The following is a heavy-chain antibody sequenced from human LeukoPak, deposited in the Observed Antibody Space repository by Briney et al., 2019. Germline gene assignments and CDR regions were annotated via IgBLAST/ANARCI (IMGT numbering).Heavy chain of an antibody. CDR3: TSDPVGGYCDFTRCVDFYMDA. D-gene: IGHD2-2*03. J-gene: IGHJ6*03. V-gene: IGHV3-15*01. Sequence: GGSLRLSCAASGFTFSNAWMNWVRQAPWKGLEWVGRNKSRNDGGITDYAAPVKGRFTISRDDSKNTLYLQMNLLKTEDTAVYYCTSDPVGGYCDFTRCVDFYMDAWDKGTTVIVSS. CDR1: GFTFSNAW. CDR2: NKSRNDGGIT.